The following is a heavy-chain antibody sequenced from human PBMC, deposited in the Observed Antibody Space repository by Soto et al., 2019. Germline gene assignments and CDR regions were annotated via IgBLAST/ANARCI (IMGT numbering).Heavy chain of an antibody. CDR3: ARQRTTVVTKAYFDH. D-gene: IGHD2-21*02. J-gene: IGHJ4*02. V-gene: IGHV4-39*01. CDR1: GESISISCYY. Sequence: PSETLALGCIFSGESISISCYYWGWIRQPPGKGLEWIGSIYYSGRTYYNPSFKSRVTISIDTSKNQFSLKLSSVTATDTAVYYCARQRTTVVTKAYFDHWGQGAMVTVSS. CDR2: IYYSGRT.